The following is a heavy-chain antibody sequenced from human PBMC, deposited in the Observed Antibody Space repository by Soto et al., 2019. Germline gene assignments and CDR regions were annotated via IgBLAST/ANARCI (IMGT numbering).Heavy chain of an antibody. J-gene: IGHJ6*02. CDR2: ISSTSGTV. Sequence: EVQLVESGGGLVQPGGSLRLSCAASRFTFSSYGMNWVRQAPGKGLEWVSYISSTSGTVYYAESVRGRFTISRDNAKNSVFLQMHSLRDEDTAVYYCARPRLTGSSGYYYGMDVWGQGTTVTVSS. V-gene: IGHV3-48*02. CDR3: ARPRLTGSSGYYYGMDV. CDR1: RFTFSSYG. D-gene: IGHD3-22*01.